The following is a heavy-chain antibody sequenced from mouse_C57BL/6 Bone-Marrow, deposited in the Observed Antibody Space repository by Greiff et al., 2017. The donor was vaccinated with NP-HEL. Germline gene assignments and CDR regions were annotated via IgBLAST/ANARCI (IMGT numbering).Heavy chain of an antibody. J-gene: IGHJ1*03. Sequence: VQLQQSGPGLVAPSQSLSITCTVSGFSLTSYAISWVRQPPGKGLEWLGVIWTGGGTNYNSALKSRLSISKDNSKSQVFLKMNSLQTDDTARYYCASVYYSSSYWYFDVWGTGTTVTVSS. CDR3: ASVYYSSSYWYFDV. D-gene: IGHD2-12*01. CDR2: IWTGGGT. CDR1: GFSLTSYA. V-gene: IGHV2-9-1*01.